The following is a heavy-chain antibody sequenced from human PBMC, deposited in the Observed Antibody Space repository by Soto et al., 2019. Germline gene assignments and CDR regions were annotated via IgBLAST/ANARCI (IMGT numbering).Heavy chain of an antibody. J-gene: IGHJ5*02. D-gene: IGHD1-26*01. Sequence: QVQLQESGPGLVKPSETLSLTCTVSGGSISSYYWSWIRQPPGKGLEWIGYIYYSGSTNYNPSLKSRVTISVDTSKHQFSLKLSSVTAADTAVYYCARVLPTYSGSYSYNWFDPWGQGTLVTVSS. CDR1: GGSISSYY. CDR2: IYYSGST. CDR3: ARVLPTYSGSYSYNWFDP. V-gene: IGHV4-59*01.